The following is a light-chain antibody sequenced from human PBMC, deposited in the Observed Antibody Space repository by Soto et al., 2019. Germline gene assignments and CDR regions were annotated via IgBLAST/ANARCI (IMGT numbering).Light chain of an antibody. V-gene: IGKV1-27*01. CDR1: QGISNS. J-gene: IGKJ1*01. CDR3: QKYNSAPPWT. Sequence: DIHMTQSPSFLSASVGDRVTITCRASQGISNSLAWYQQKPGRVPKLLIYAASTLQSGVPSRFSGRGSGTDFTLTISSLQPEDVATYYCQKYNSAPPWTLRQGTKVDIK. CDR2: AAS.